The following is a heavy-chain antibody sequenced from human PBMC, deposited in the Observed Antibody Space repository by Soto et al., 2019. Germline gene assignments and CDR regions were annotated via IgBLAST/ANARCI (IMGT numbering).Heavy chain of an antibody. CDR1: GVSIHNSHSF. D-gene: IGHD2-15*01. CDR2: MYYSGGA. Sequence: SETLSLTCAVSGVSIHNSHSFWGWIRQPPGKGLEFIGSMYYSGGANYNPSLKSRVTISLDTSKNQFSLTVNSVTAADTAIYYCGRVVEGANRHTDFDSWGQGTLVTVSS. V-gene: IGHV4-39*01. CDR3: GRVVEGANRHTDFDS. J-gene: IGHJ5*01.